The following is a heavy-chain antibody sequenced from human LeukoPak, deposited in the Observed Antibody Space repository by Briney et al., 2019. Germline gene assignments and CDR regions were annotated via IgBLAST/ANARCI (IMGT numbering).Heavy chain of an antibody. V-gene: IGHV4-59*12. CDR1: GGSISSYY. CDR2: IYYSGST. D-gene: IGHD3-9*01. CDR3: AREDIFPNWFDP. Sequence: SETLSLTCTVSGGSISSYYWSWIRQPPGNGLEWIGYIYYSGSTNYNPSLKSRVTISVDTSKNQFSLKLSSVTAADTAVYYCAREDIFPNWFDPWGQGTLVTVSS. J-gene: IGHJ5*02.